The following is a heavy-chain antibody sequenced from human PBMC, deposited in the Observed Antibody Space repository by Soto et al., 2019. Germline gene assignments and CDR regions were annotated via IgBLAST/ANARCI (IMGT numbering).Heavy chain of an antibody. Sequence: GESLKISWKGSGYSFTSYWIGWVLQMPGKGLEWMGIIYPGDSDTRYSPSFQGQVTISADKSISTAYLQWSSLKASDTAMYYCARSGSYYTTESDFDYWGQGTPVTVSS. CDR1: GYSFTSYW. CDR3: ARSGSYYTTESDFDY. J-gene: IGHJ4*02. D-gene: IGHD3-10*01. CDR2: IYPGDSDT. V-gene: IGHV5-51*01.